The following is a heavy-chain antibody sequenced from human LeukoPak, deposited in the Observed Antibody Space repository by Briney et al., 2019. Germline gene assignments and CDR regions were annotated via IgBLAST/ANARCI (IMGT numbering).Heavy chain of an antibody. V-gene: IGHV4-4*09. CDR3: ARQTYYDFWSGTDAFDI. CDR1: GGSISSYY. CDR2: IYTSGST. D-gene: IGHD3-3*01. J-gene: IGHJ3*02. Sequence: SETLSPTCTVSGGSISSYYWSWIRQPPGKGLEWIGYIYTSGSTNYNPSLKSRVTISVDTSKNQFSLKLSSVTAADTAVYYCARQTYYDFWSGTDAFDIWGQGTMVTVSS.